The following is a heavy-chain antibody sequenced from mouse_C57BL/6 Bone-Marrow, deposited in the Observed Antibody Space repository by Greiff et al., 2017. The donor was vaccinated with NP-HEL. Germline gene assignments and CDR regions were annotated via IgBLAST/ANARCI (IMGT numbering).Heavy chain of an antibody. J-gene: IGHJ3*01. V-gene: IGHV5-4*01. D-gene: IGHD2-3*01. CDR1: GFTFSSYA. CDR3: AKDRGMASWFAY. Sequence: EVKLVESGGGLVKPGGSLKLSCAASGFTFSSYAMSWVRQTPEKRLEWVATISDGGSYTYYPDNVKGRFTISRDNTKNNLYLQMCHLKSEDTAMYYCAKDRGMASWFAYWGQGTLVTVSA. CDR2: ISDGGSYT.